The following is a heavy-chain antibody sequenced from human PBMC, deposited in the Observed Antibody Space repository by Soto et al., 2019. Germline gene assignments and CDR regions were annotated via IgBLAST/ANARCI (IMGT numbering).Heavy chain of an antibody. CDR1: GFTFSSYA. CDR3: ARDNSLDYYDSSGYHEAYFDY. Sequence: GGSLRLSCAASGFTFSSYAMHWVRQAPGKGLEWVAVISYDGSNKYYADSVKGRFTISRDNSKNTLYLQMNSLRAEDTAVYYCARDNSLDYYDSSGYHEAYFDYWGQGTLVTVSS. V-gene: IGHV3-30-3*01. J-gene: IGHJ4*02. CDR2: ISYDGSNK. D-gene: IGHD3-22*01.